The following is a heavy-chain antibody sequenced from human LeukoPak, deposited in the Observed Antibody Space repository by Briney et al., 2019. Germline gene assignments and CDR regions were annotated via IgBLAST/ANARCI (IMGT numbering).Heavy chain of an antibody. J-gene: IGHJ4*02. V-gene: IGHV3-48*01. CDR3: ASGGIYYGAAFDF. CDR2: INNTSRTI. D-gene: IGHD1-26*01. CDR1: GFTFSSYR. Sequence: GGSLRLSCAASGFTFSSYRMNWVRQAPGKGLEWVSYINNTSRTIYYADSVKGRFTISRDNAKNSLYLQMNSLRVEDTAVYYCASGGIYYGAAFDFWGQGTLVTVSS.